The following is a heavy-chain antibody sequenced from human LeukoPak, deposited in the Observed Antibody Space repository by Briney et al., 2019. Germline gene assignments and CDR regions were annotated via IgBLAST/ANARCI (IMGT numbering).Heavy chain of an antibody. CDR1: GYTFTGYY. J-gene: IGHJ4*02. Sequence: RASVKVSCKASGYTFTGYYMHWVRQAPGQGLEWMGWINPNSGGTNYAEKFQGRVTMTRDTSISTAYMELSRLRSDDPAVYYSARDRGDQVRLPGLSFKGYLGQGNLVPVFS. V-gene: IGHV1-2*02. CDR3: ARDRGDQVRLPGLSFKGY. D-gene: IGHD5-18*01. CDR2: INPNSGGT.